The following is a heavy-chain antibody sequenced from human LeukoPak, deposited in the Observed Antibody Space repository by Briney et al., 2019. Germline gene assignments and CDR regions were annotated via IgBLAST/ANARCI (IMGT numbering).Heavy chain of an antibody. CDR2: ISWDGGST. CDR3: AKDIGPKYCSGGSCYSDSGYYMDV. J-gene: IGHJ6*03. Sequence: GGSLRLSCAASGFTFDDYAMHWVRQAPGKGLEWVSLISWDGGSTYYADSVKGRFAISRDNSKNSLYLQMNSLRAEDTALYYCAKDIGPKYCSGGSCYSDSGYYMDVWGKGTTVTVSS. D-gene: IGHD2-15*01. V-gene: IGHV3-43D*03. CDR1: GFTFDDYA.